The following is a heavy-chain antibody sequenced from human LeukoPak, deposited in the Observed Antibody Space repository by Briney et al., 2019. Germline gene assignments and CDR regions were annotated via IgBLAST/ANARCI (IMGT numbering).Heavy chain of an antibody. CDR3: ARHVVALGFDY. V-gene: IGHV3-11*04. Sequence: GGSLRLSCAASGFTFSDYYMSWVRQAPGKGLEWVSYISSSVSTIYYADSVKGRFTISRYNAKNSLSLQMNSLRAADTAVYYCARHVVALGFDYWGQGTLVTVSS. J-gene: IGHJ4*02. D-gene: IGHD3-22*01. CDR2: ISSSVSTI. CDR1: GFTFSDYY.